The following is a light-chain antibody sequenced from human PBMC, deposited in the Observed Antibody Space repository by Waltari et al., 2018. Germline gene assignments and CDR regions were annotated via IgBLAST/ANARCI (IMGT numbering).Light chain of an antibody. J-gene: IGKJ3*01. CDR1: QGLGSF. CDR3: QQADSFPRT. CDR2: AAS. V-gene: IGKV1-12*01. Sequence: DIQMTQSPSSVSASLGDSVTISCWASQGLGSFLAWYQQKPGQAPRLLIFAASTLHSGVPSRFSATWDGAHFSLTISNIQPEDFATYCCQQADSFPRTFGPGTKVEMK.